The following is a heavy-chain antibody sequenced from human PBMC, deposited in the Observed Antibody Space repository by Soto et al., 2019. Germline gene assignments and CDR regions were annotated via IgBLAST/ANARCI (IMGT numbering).Heavy chain of an antibody. Sequence: SETLSLTCTVSGGSISSYYWSWIRQPPGKGLEWIGYIYYSGSTNYNPSLKSRVTISVDTSKNQFSLKLSSVTAADTAVYYCARVPSPEANWGQGTLVTVSS. J-gene: IGHJ4*02. CDR1: GGSISSYY. CDR3: ARVPSPEAN. V-gene: IGHV4-59*01. CDR2: IYYSGST.